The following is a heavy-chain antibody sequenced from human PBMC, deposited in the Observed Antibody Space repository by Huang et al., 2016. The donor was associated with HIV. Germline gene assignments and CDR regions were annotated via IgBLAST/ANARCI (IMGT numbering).Heavy chain of an antibody. CDR3: ASGGYGTPDA. V-gene: IGHV3-53*01. J-gene: IGHJ5*02. D-gene: IGHD1-1*01. CDR1: GFTVNSNY. Sequence: EVPLVESGGGLVQPGGSLVFSCAASGFTVNSNYMPWVRQAPGKVLELVSRLFQGGKASYADSVEGRFTISGDSSQKTVFRQMGSVRVEGKAVYYCASGGYGTPDAWGQGTLVTVSS. CDR2: LFQGGKA.